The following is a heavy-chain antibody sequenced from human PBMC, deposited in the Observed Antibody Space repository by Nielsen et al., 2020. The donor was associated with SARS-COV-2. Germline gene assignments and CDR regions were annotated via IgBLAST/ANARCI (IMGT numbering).Heavy chain of an antibody. V-gene: IGHV1-18*04. CDR3: ARVGWGAHYYYMDV. J-gene: IGHJ6*03. D-gene: IGHD6-19*01. CDR2: ISAYNGNT. CDR1: GYTFTSYG. Sequence: ASVKVSCKASGYTFTSYGISWERQAPGQGLEWMGWISAYNGNTNYAQKLQGRVTMTTDTSTSTAYMELRSLRSDDTAVYYCARVGWGAHYYYMDVWGKGTTVTVSS.